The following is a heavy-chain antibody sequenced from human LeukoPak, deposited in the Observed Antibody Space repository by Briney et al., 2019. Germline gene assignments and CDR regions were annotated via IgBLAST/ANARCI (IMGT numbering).Heavy chain of an antibody. CDR3: AKGLSSGYCSGGSCYGYYGMDV. J-gene: IGHJ6*02. Sequence: GGSLRLSCAASGFTFSSYWMSWVRQAPGKGLEWVANIKQDGSEKYYVDSVKGRFTISRDNAKNSLYLQMNSLRAEDTAVYYCAKGLSSGYCSGGSCYGYYGMDVWGQGTTVTVSS. D-gene: IGHD2-15*01. CDR2: IKQDGSEK. V-gene: IGHV3-7*03. CDR1: GFTFSSYW.